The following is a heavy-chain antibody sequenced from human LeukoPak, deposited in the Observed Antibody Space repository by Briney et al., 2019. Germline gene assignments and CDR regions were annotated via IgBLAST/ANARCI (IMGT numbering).Heavy chain of an antibody. CDR3: ARSYCSGGSCSGFDP. CDR2: ISGSGGST. J-gene: IGHJ5*02. CDR1: GFTFSSYA. Sequence: GGSLRLSCAASGFTFSSYAMSWVRQAPGKGLEWVSAISGSGGSTYYADSVKGRFTISRDNSKNTLYLQMNSLRAEDMALYYCARSYCSGGSCSGFDPWGQGTLVTVSS. V-gene: IGHV3-23*01. D-gene: IGHD2-15*01.